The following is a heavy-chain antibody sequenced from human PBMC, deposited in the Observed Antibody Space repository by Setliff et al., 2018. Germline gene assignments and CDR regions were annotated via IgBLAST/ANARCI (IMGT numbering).Heavy chain of an antibody. CDR2: IYYSGST. D-gene: IGHD1-20*01. V-gene: IGHV4-39*07. Sequence: SETLSLTCTVSGGSISSSSYYWGWIRQPPGKGLEWIGSIYYSGSTNYNPSLKSRVTISVDTSKNQFSLKLSSVTAADTAVYYCARGNNWEPDAFDVWGQGTMVTVSS. CDR3: ARGNNWEPDAFDV. J-gene: IGHJ3*01. CDR1: GGSISSSSYY.